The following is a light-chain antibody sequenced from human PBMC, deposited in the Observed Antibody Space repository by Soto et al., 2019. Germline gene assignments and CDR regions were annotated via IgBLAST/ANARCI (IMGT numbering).Light chain of an antibody. CDR3: QQXYTTPYT. CDR2: AAS. CDR1: XSXXNF. V-gene: IGKV1-39*01. Sequence: DIQMTQSPSXXXXSXXXRVTITCXASXSXXNFLNWYQQKPGKAPELLIYAASSLHSGVPSRFSGSGSGTNFTLTISSLQPEDFATXSXQQXYTTPYTFGQGTKLEIK. J-gene: IGKJ2*01.